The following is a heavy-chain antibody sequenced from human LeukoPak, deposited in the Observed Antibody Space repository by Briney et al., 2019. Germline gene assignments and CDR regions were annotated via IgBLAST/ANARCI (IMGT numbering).Heavy chain of an antibody. J-gene: IGHJ4*02. CDR2: IYSGGST. V-gene: IGHV3-53*01. Sequence: GGSLRLSCAASGFTVSSNHMSWVRQAPGKGLEWVSVIYSGGSTYYADSVKGRFTISRDNSKNTLYLQMNSLRAEDTAVYYCARARGISSSGPVYWGQGTLVTVSS. D-gene: IGHD6-6*01. CDR3: ARARGISSSGPVY. CDR1: GFTVSSNH.